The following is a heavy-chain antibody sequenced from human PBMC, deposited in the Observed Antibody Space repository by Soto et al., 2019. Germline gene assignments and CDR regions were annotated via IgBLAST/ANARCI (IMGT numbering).Heavy chain of an antibody. V-gene: IGHV3-30-3*01. CDR1: GFTFSSYA. J-gene: IGHJ4*02. CDR2: ISYDGSNK. Sequence: GGSLRLSCAASGFTFSSYAMHWVRQAPGKGLEWVAVISYDGSNKYYADSVKGRFTISRDNSKNTLYLQMNSLRAEDTAVYYCASPAYGDSFDYWGQGTLVTVSS. D-gene: IGHD4-17*01. CDR3: ASPAYGDSFDY.